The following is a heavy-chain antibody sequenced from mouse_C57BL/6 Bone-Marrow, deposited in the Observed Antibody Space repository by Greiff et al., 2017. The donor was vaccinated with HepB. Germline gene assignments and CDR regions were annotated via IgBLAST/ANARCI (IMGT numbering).Heavy chain of an antibody. D-gene: IGHD1-1*01. CDR1: GYTFTSYW. CDR3: ARDYGSSYEDAMDY. J-gene: IGHJ4*01. Sequence: VQLQQPGAELVKPGASVKLSCKASGYTFTSYWMHWVKQRPGQGLEWIGMIHPNSGSTNYNEKFKSKATLTVDKSSSTAYMQLSSLTSEDSAVYYCARDYGSSYEDAMDYWGQGTSVTVSS. CDR2: IHPNSGST. V-gene: IGHV1-64*01.